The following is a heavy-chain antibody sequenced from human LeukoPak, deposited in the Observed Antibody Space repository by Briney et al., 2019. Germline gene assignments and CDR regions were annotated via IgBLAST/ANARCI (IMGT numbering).Heavy chain of an antibody. CDR2: ISYDGSSK. Sequence: PGGSLRLSCAASGFTFSSYGMPWVRQAPGKGLEWVAVISYDGSSKYYADSVKGRFTISRDNSKNTLYLQMNSLRAEDTAVYYCAKESLGYWGQGTLVTVSS. J-gene: IGHJ4*02. CDR1: GFTFSSYG. CDR3: AKESLGY. V-gene: IGHV3-30*18.